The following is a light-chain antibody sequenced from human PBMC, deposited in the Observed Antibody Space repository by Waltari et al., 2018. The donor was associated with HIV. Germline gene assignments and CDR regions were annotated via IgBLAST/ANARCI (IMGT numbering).Light chain of an antibody. V-gene: IGLV2-11*01. CDR1: SNDVGAYNY. J-gene: IGLJ1*01. CDR3: CSSAGRYTFV. Sequence: QPPLTQSRSVSGSPGQSITISCTGTSNDVGAYNYVSWYQQHPGRAPKLLIFYLNRRPSGVPDRFSGSKSGNTASLTISGLQAEDEADYYCCSSAGRYTFVFGTGTKVTVL. CDR2: YLN.